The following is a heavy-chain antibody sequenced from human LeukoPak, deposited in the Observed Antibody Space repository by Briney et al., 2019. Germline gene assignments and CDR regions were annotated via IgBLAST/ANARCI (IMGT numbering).Heavy chain of an antibody. CDR2: IYYSGST. CDR1: GGSISSGGYY. J-gene: IGHJ5*02. CDR3: ARFAINSYYYGSGSYANWFDP. D-gene: IGHD3-10*01. Sequence: SQTLSLTCTVSGGSISSGGYYWSWIRQHPGKGLEWIGYIYYSGSTYYNPSLKSRVTISVDTSKNQFSLKLSPVTAADTAVYYCARFAINSYYYGSGSYANWFDPWGQGTLATVSS. V-gene: IGHV4-31*03.